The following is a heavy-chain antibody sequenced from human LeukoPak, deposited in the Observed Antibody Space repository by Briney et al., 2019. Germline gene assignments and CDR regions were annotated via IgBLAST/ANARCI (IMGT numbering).Heavy chain of an antibody. D-gene: IGHD3-10*01. Sequence: GGSLRLSCAASGFTVSSNYMSWVRQAPGKGLEWVSVIYSGGSTYYADSVKGRFTISRDNSKNTLYLQMNSQRAKDTAVYYCARAWFGELAFDYWGQGTLVTVSS. CDR3: ARAWFGELAFDY. CDR2: IYSGGST. J-gene: IGHJ4*02. CDR1: GFTVSSNY. V-gene: IGHV3-53*01.